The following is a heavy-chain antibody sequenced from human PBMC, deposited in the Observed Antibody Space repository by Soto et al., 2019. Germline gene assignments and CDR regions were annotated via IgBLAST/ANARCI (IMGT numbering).Heavy chain of an antibody. CDR1: VFFINAYA. Sequence: GWSLRLSCECSVFFINAYAMHWFRQAPGKGLQWVAVTRFDGSTEYSADSERGRFTVSRDISRNTFFLQLTNLRPDDTAMYYCAKDLSSNGLGCGHWGQGALVTVSS. V-gene: IGHV3-30*18. J-gene: IGHJ4*02. D-gene: IGHD2-21*01. CDR3: AKDLSSNGLGCGH. CDR2: TRFDGSTE.